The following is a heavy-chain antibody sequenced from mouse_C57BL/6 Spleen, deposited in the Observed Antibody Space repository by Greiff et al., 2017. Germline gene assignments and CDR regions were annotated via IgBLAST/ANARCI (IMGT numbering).Heavy chain of an antibody. J-gene: IGHJ4*01. CDR3: ARIYYDYDLSYAMDY. CDR1: GYTFTDYN. CDR2: INPNNGGT. V-gene: IGHV1-18*01. D-gene: IGHD2-4*01. Sequence: EVKLMESGPELVKPGASVKIPCKASGYTFTDYNMDWVKQSHGKSLEWIGDINPNNGGTIYNQKFKGKATLTVDKSSSTAYMELRSLTSEDTAVYYCARIYYDYDLSYAMDYWGQGTSVTVSS.